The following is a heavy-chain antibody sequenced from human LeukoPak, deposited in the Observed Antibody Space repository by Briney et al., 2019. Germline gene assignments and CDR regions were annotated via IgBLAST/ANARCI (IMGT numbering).Heavy chain of an antibody. CDR3: VRESGYCSGGSCYSGGMVDY. V-gene: IGHV4-4*02. CDR1: GGSISSSSW. CDR2: IYHSGST. D-gene: IGHD2-15*01. Sequence: SETLSLTCAVSGGSISSSSWRSWVRQPPGKGLEWIGEIYHSGSTNYNPSLKSRVTISVDKSKNQFSLKLSSVTAADTAVYYCVRESGYCSGGSCYSGGMVDYWGQGTLVTVSS. J-gene: IGHJ4*02.